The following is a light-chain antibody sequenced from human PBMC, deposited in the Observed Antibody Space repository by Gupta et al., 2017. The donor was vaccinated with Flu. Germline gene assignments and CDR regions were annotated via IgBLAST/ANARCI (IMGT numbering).Light chain of an antibody. CDR2: AAS. J-gene: IGKJ2*03. CDR3: QQSYTTPYS. V-gene: IGKV1-39*01. Sequence: DIQMTQSPSSLSASVGDRATITCRASQSMSSYLNWFQHKPGKGPRLLIYAASTLDSGVPSRFSGSSSGIEFTLTITSLQPDDVATYYCQQSYTTPYSFGQGTKLETK. CDR1: QSMSSY.